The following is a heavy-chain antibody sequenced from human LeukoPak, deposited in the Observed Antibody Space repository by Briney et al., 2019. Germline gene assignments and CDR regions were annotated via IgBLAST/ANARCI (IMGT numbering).Heavy chain of an antibody. D-gene: IGHD3-22*01. CDR1: GFTFSNFP. J-gene: IGHJ4*02. Sequence: GGSLRLSCSASGFTFSNFPMHWVRQAPGKGLEYVSAVSSDGGSTYYADSVRGRFTISRDNSENTLSLEMGSLRAGDTAVYYCVKAILFGSVSYYADWGQGTLVTVSS. CDR3: VKAILFGSVSYYAD. V-gene: IGHV3-64D*09. CDR2: VSSDGGST.